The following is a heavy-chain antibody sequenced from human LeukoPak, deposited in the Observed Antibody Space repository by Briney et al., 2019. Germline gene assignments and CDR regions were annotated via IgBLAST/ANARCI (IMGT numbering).Heavy chain of an antibody. CDR3: ARDSPNEGILWWSIDY. CDR1: GFTFSSYS. Sequence: GGSLRLSCAASGFTFSSYSMNWVRQAPGKGLEWVSTISSSSSYIYYADSVKGRFTISRDNAKNSLYLQMNSLRAEDTAVYYCARDSPNEGILWWSIDYWGQGTLVTVSS. CDR2: ISSSSSYI. J-gene: IGHJ4*02. D-gene: IGHD2-21*01. V-gene: IGHV3-21*01.